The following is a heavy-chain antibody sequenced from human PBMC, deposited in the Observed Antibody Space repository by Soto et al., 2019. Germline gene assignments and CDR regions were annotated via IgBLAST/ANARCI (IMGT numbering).Heavy chain of an antibody. CDR1: GFTFGDYA. D-gene: IGHD5-18*01. CDR3: TRERKMTVDTAMANPYYFDY. CDR2: IRSKAYGGTT. V-gene: IGHV3-49*03. J-gene: IGHJ4*02. Sequence: PGGSLRLSCTASGFTFGDYAMSWFRQAPGKGLEWVGFIRSKAYGGTTEYAASVKGRFTISRDDSKSIAYLQMNSLKTEDTAVYYCTRERKMTVDTAMANPYYFDYWGQGTLVTVSS.